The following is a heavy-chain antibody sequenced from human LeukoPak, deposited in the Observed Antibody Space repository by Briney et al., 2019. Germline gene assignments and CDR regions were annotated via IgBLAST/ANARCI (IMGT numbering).Heavy chain of an antibody. V-gene: IGHV3-23*01. CDR1: GFTFSSYA. D-gene: IGHD4-23*01. CDR2: ISGSGGNT. CDR3: ANFYRDY. Sequence: GGSLRLSCAAAGFTFSSYAMSWVRQAPGKGLEWVSTISGSGGNTYYVDSVKGRFTISRDNSKNTLYLQMNSLRAEDTAVYYCANFYRDYWGRGTLVTVSS. J-gene: IGHJ4*02.